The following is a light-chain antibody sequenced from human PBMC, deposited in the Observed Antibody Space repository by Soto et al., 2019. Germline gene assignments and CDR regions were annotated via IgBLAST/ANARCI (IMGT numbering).Light chain of an antibody. CDR1: QGLLHSNGDTF. Sequence: DVVMTQSPLSLPVTLGQPASISCGSSQGLLHSNGDTFLSWFQQRPGQSPRRLIYQVSNRDSGVPDRFSGSGSGTDFTLTISRVEAEDVGIYYCMQGTHWPYTFGQGTKLEI. V-gene: IGKV2-30*02. CDR3: MQGTHWPYT. CDR2: QVS. J-gene: IGKJ2*01.